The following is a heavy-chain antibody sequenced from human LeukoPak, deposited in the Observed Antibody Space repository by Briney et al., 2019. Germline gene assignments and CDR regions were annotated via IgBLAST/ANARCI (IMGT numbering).Heavy chain of an antibody. CDR2: ISPVSSYT. Sequence: PGGSLRLSCLASGFSFNSYTMNWVRKAPGKGLEWVSTISPVSSYTWYAESVKGRFTISRDNRMNSLYLQMDSLRAEDTAVYYCVRDVSRRIGMDVWGQGTTVTVSS. V-gene: IGHV3-21*01. D-gene: IGHD2/OR15-2a*01. J-gene: IGHJ6*02. CDR1: GFSFNSYT. CDR3: VRDVSRRIGMDV.